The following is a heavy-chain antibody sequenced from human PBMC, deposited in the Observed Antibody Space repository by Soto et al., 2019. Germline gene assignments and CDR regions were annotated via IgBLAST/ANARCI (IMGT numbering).Heavy chain of an antibody. CDR1: GYTFTGYA. D-gene: IGHD4-17*01. Sequence: QVQLVQSGAEVKRPGASVKVSCKASGYTFTGYAFSCVRQAPGQGLEWMGWISAYSGHTVYSQKFQDRVTMTTDPSTTKTYLEVRSLGSDDTAVYYCARCSSDYSDDGLALKYGGQVTLVTVS. J-gene: IGHJ1*01. V-gene: IGHV1-18*01. CDR2: ISAYSGHT. CDR3: ARCSSDYSDDGLALKY.